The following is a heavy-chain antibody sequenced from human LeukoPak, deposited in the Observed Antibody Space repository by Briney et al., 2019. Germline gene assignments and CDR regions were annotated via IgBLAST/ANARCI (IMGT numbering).Heavy chain of an antibody. CDR2: ISAYNGNT. Sequence: ASVKVSCKASGYTFSIYGFSWVRQAPGQGLEWMGWISAYNGNTNYAQKFQGRVTMTTDTSTSTAHMGLRSLTSDDTAVYYCARQGYSGHSQGAADYWGQGTLVTVSS. CDR1: GYTFSIYG. D-gene: IGHD4-23*01. CDR3: ARQGYSGHSQGAADY. J-gene: IGHJ4*02. V-gene: IGHV1-18*01.